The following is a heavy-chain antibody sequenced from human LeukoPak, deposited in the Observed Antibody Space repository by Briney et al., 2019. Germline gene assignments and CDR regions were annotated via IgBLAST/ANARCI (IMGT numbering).Heavy chain of an antibody. CDR2: IYYSGST. J-gene: IGHJ4*02. V-gene: IGHV4-39*07. CDR3: ARDRGGSGWSREYYFDY. Sequence: SETLSLTCTVSGGSISSSSYYWGWIRQPPGKGLEWIGSIYYSGSTYYNPSLKSRVTISVDTSKNLFSLKLSSVTAADTAVYYCARDRGGSGWSREYYFDYWGQGTLVTVSS. CDR1: GGSISSSSYY. D-gene: IGHD6-19*01.